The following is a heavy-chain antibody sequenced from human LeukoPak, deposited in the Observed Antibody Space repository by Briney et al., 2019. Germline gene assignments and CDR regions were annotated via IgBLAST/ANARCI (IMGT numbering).Heavy chain of an antibody. CDR3: AKEDYYGSGPWYYYMDV. V-gene: IGHV3-30*02. D-gene: IGHD3-10*01. Sequence: GGSLRLSCAASGFTLSNYGMHWVRQAPGKGLEWVAFIRYDGSNKYYADSVKGRFTISRDNSKNTLYLQMNSLRAEDTAVYYCAKEDYYGSGPWYYYMDVWGKGTTVTISS. J-gene: IGHJ6*03. CDR2: IRYDGSNK. CDR1: GFTLSNYG.